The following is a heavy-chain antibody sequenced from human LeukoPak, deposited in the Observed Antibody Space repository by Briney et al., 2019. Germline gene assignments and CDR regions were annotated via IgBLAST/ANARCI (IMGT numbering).Heavy chain of an antibody. CDR3: GRDFWSGYQGGYDY. D-gene: IGHD3-3*01. CDR2: INSDGSST. V-gene: IGHV3-74*01. CDR1: GFTFSSYW. J-gene: IGHJ4*02. Sequence: GGSLRLSCAASGFTFSSYWMHWVRQAPGKGLVWVSRINSDGSSTSYADSVKGRFTISRDNAKKTLYLQMNSLRAEDTAVYYCGRDFWSGYQGGYDYWGQGTLVTVSS.